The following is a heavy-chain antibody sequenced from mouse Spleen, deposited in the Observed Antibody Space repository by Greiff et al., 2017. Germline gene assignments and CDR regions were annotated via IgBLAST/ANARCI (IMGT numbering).Heavy chain of an antibody. CDR1: GFTFSSYA. CDR2: ISSGGSYT. CDR3: ARREGRGDYFDY. D-gene: IGHD3-3*01. J-gene: IGHJ2*01. Sequence: EVHLVESGGGLVKPGGSLKLSCAASGFTFSSYAMSWVRQTPEKRLEWVATISSGGSYTYYPDSVKGRFTISRDNAKNTLYLQMSSLRSEDTAMYYCARREGRGDYFDYWGQGTTLTVSS. V-gene: IGHV5-9-3*01.